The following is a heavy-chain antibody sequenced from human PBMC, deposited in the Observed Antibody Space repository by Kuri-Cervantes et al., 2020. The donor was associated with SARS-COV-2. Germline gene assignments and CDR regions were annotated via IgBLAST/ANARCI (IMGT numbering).Heavy chain of an antibody. J-gene: IGHJ6*02. Sequence: GESLKISCGASGFSLTNYAIHWVRQAPGKGLEWVANINQDGSEKSYVDSVKGRFTISRDNAKNSLYLQMNSLRAEDTAVYYCARGTLVPYYYDALDVWGQGTTVTVSS. V-gene: IGHV3-7*04. D-gene: IGHD3-3*01. CDR2: INQDGSEK. CDR3: ARGTLVPYYYDALDV. CDR1: GFSLTNYA.